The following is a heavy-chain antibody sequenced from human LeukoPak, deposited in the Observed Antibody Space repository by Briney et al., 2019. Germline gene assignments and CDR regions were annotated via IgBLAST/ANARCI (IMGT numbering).Heavy chain of an antibody. CDR3: TTAHGSRDHYYYYMDV. J-gene: IGHJ6*03. D-gene: IGHD2/OR15-2a*01. CDR2: IKSKTDGGTT. CDR1: GFTFSNAW. Sequence: GGSLRLSCAASGFTFSNAWMSWVRQAPGKGLEWVGRIKSKTDGGTTDYAAPVKGRFTISRDDSKNTLYLQMNSLKTEDTAVYYCTTAHGSRDHYYYYMDVWGKGTTVTVSS. V-gene: IGHV3-15*01.